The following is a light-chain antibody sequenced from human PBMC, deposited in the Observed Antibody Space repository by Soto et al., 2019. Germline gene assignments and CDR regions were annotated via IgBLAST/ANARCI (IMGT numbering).Light chain of an antibody. Sequence: DIQMTQSPSTLSASVGDRVTITCRASQSISSWLAWYQQKPGKAPKLLIYKASSLEGGVPSRFSGSGSGTELTLTINSLQPDDFAPYYCQQYYRYQWTFGQGTKVEIK. CDR2: KAS. J-gene: IGKJ1*01. CDR1: QSISSW. CDR3: QQYYRYQWT. V-gene: IGKV1-5*03.